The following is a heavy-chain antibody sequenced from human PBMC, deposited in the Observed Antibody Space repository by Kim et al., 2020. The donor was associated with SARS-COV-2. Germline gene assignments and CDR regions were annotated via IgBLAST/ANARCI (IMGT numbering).Heavy chain of an antibody. V-gene: IGHV4-34*01. CDR1: GGSFSGYY. CDR3: ARGRPWYDILTGYYNFDY. D-gene: IGHD3-9*01. Sequence: SETLSLTCAVYGGSFSGYYWSWIRQPPGKGLEWIGEINHSGSTNYNPSLKSRVTISVDTSKNQFSLKLSSVTAADTAVYYCARGRPWYDILTGYYNFDY. CDR2: INHSGST. J-gene: IGHJ4*01.